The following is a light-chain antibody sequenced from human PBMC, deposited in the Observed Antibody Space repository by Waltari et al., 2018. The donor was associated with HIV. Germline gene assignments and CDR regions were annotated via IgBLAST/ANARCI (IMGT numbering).Light chain of an antibody. CDR2: EVN. CDR3: SSYAGINPVI. CDR1: SRAVGRYDY. Sequence: QSALTQPPSASGCLGQSVTISCTGSSRAVGRYDYVSWYQQHPGKAPKPLIFEVNKRPSGVPDRFSGSKSGNTASLTVSGLQAEDEAEYSCSSYAGINPVIFGGGTTLTVL. J-gene: IGLJ2*01. V-gene: IGLV2-8*01.